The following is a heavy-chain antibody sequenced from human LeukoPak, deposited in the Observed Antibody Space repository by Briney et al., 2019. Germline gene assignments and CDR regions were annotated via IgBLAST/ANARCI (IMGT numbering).Heavy chain of an antibody. J-gene: IGHJ6*03. Sequence: PGGSLRLSCAASGFTFSSYSMNWVRQAPGKGLEWVSSISSSSSYIYYADSVKGRFTVSRDNAKNSLYLQMNSLRAEDTAVYYCARAYYYGSGPRVGYYYMDVWGKGTTVTVSS. V-gene: IGHV3-21*01. CDR1: GFTFSSYS. CDR3: ARAYYYGSGPRVGYYYMDV. CDR2: ISSSSSYI. D-gene: IGHD3-10*01.